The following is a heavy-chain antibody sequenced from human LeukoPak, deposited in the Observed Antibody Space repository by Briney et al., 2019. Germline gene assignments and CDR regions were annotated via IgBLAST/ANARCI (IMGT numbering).Heavy chain of an antibody. V-gene: IGHV4-59*08. Sequence: SETLSLTCTVSGGSISSYYWSWIRQPPGKGLEWIGYIYYSGSTNYNPSLKSRVTISVDTSKNQFSLKLSSVTAADTAVYYCARAQRYYDSSGYYYVHGVFDYWGQGTLVTVSP. D-gene: IGHD3-22*01. J-gene: IGHJ4*02. CDR3: ARAQRYYDSSGYYYVHGVFDY. CDR1: GGSISSYY. CDR2: IYYSGST.